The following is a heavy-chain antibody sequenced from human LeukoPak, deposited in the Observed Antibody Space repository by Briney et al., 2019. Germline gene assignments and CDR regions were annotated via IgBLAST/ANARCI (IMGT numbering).Heavy chain of an antibody. D-gene: IGHD3-9*01. CDR1: GFTFSSYA. V-gene: IGHV3-23*01. CDR2: ISGSGGST. J-gene: IGHJ4*02. CDR3: AKGSHYDILTGYDY. Sequence: GRSLRLSCAASGFTFSSYAMSWVRQAPGKGLEWVSAISGSGGSTYYADSVKGRFTISRDNSKNTLYLQMNSLRAEDTAVYYCAKGSHYDILTGYDYWGQGTLVTVSS.